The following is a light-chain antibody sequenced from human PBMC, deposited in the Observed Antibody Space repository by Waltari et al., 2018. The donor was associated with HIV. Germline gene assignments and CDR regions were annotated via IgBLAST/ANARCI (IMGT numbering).Light chain of an antibody. CDR2: WAS. Sequence: DIVLSHFPQSLAVSLAAGATITCSSTQSVLYSSNNKNYLAWYQQKPGPPPNFLIYWASTRESGVSDRFSGSGSGTDFTHTISSLQTEDVAVYDCQQYYSNSYTFGQGTKLEIK. V-gene: IGKV4-1*01. J-gene: IGKJ2*01. CDR1: QSVLYSSNNKNY. CDR3: QQYYSNSYT.